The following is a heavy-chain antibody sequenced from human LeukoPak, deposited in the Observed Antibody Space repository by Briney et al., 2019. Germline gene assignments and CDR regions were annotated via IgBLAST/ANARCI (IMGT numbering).Heavy chain of an antibody. CDR3: ARDSSHNDYVLYYYGLDV. CDR1: GYIFTSYG. D-gene: IGHD4-17*01. V-gene: IGHV1-18*01. Sequence: GASVKVSCKASGYIFTSYGISWVRQAPGQGLEWMGWISAYNGNTKYAQNLQGRVTMTTDTSTTTAYTELRSLRSDDTAVYYCARDSSHNDYVLYYYGLDVWGQGTTVTVSS. CDR2: ISAYNGNT. J-gene: IGHJ6*02.